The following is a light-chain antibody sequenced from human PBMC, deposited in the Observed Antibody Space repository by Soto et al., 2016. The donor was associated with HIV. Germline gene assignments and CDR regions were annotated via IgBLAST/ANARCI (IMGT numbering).Light chain of an antibody. CDR2: AAS. Sequence: DIQLTQSPSFLSASVGDRVTITCRASQGIATYLAWYQQKPGKAPKLLIYAASTLQSGVPSRFSGSGSRTEFTLTISSLQPEDSATYYCQQLNSYPLTFGGGTKVE. CDR1: QGIATY. CDR3: QQLNSYPLT. V-gene: IGKV1-9*01. J-gene: IGKJ4*01.